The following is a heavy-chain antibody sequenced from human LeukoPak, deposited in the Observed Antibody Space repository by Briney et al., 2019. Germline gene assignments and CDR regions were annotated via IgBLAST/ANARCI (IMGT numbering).Heavy chain of an antibody. CDR3: ARDYGPHPGCSWFDP. J-gene: IGHJ5*02. Sequence: GESLKISCKGSGYSFTSYWIGWVRQAPGQGLEWMGRINCNGGGTSYAQKFQGRVTMTRDTSISTAYMELDRLTSDDTAVYYCARDYGPHPGCSWFDPWGQGTLVTVSS. CDR2: INCNGGGT. V-gene: IGHV1-2*06. CDR1: GYSFTSYW. D-gene: IGHD3-16*01.